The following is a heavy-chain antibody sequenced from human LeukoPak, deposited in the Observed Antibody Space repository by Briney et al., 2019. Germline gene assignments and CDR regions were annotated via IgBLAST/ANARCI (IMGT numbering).Heavy chain of an antibody. V-gene: IGHV4-39*01. CDR1: GGSISNSAYY. CDR2: IYYSQNT. J-gene: IGHJ4*02. D-gene: IGHD1-7*01. Sequence: SETLSLTCTVSGGSISNSAYYWGWIRQPPGKGLEWIGSIYYSQNTYYNPSLKSRVIISVDTSKNQFSLKLSSVTAADTAVYYCARRPNWNFEYYFDYWGQGTLVTVSS. CDR3: ARRPNWNFEYYFDY.